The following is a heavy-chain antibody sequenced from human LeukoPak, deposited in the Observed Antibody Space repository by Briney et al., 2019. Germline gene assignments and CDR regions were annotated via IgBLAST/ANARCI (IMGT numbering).Heavy chain of an antibody. CDR2: IRSKANSYAT. V-gene: IGHV3-73*01. Sequence: GGSLRLSCAASGFTFSGSATHWVRQASGKGLGWVGRIRSKANSYATAYAASVKGRFTISRDDSKNTAYLQMNSLKTEDTAVYYCARHRGDIPDWGQGTLVTVSS. J-gene: IGHJ4*02. D-gene: IGHD3-16*02. CDR3: ARHRGDIPD. CDR1: GFTFSGSA.